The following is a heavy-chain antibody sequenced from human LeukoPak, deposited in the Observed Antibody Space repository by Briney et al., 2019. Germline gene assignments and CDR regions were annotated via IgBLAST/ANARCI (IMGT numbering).Heavy chain of an antibody. J-gene: IGHJ4*02. CDR1: GLIFSDAW. D-gene: IGHD6-13*01. CDR3: TTEGQQMESSGFDF. CDR2: IANKINSERK. Sequence: GGSLRLSCAASGLIFSDAWMGWVRQAPGKGLGWVGRIANKINSERKDYAAPVRGRFSISRDDSENTLYLQMNGLQTEDTGVYYCTTEGQQMESSGFDFWGWGTPVTVSS. V-gene: IGHV3-15*04.